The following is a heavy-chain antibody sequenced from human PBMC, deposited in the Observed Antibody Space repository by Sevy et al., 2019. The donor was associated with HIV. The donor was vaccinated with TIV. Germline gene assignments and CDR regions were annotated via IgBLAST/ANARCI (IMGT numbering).Heavy chain of an antibody. CDR3: AREGTERGYSYGYYFDY. V-gene: IGHV3-7*01. Sequence: GGSLRLSCAASGFTFSSYWMSWVRQAPGKGLEWVANIKQDGSEKYYVDSVKGRFTISRDNAKNSLYLKMNSLRAEDTAVYYCAREGTERGYSYGYYFDYWGQGTLVTVSS. CDR2: IKQDGSEK. CDR1: GFTFSSYW. D-gene: IGHD5-18*01. J-gene: IGHJ4*02.